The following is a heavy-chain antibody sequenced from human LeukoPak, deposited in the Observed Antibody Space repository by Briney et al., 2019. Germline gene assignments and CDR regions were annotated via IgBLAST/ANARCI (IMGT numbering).Heavy chain of an antibody. Sequence: SETLSLTCTVSGGSLSSSHFYWGWIRQPPGKGLEWIGKIYYSGSTYYNPSLKSRVTIFVDTSKNQFSLKLSSVTAADTAVYYCARLGYGYSSGGEVQHWGQGTLVTVSS. CDR1: GGSLSSSHFY. D-gene: IGHD6-19*01. CDR3: ARLGYGYSSGGEVQH. CDR2: IYYSGST. J-gene: IGHJ1*01. V-gene: IGHV4-39*01.